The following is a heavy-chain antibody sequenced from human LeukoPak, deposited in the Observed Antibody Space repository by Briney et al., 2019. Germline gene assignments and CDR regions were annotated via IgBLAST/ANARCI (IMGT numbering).Heavy chain of an antibody. CDR2: ISSSGSTI. CDR3: ARTEYGSGSYYCNY. Sequence: PGGSLRLSCAASGFTFSSYSMNWVRQAPGKGLEWVSYISSSGSTIYYADSVKGRFTISRDNAKNSLYLQMNSLRAEDTAVYYCARTEYGSGSYYCNYWGQGTLVTVSS. D-gene: IGHD3-10*01. V-gene: IGHV3-48*04. J-gene: IGHJ4*02. CDR1: GFTFSSYS.